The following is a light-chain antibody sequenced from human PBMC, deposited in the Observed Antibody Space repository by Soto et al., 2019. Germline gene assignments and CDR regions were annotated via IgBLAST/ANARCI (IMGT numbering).Light chain of an antibody. J-gene: IGLJ1*01. CDR1: SSDVGGYNH. Sequence: QSVLTQPASVSGSPGQSITISCTGTSSDVGGYNHVSWYQIHPGKAPKLIIYEVTSRPSGISNRFSGSKSGNTASLTISGLQAEDEADYYCSSYTSSTNYVFGTGTKLTVL. CDR2: EVT. CDR3: SSYTSSTNYV. V-gene: IGLV2-14*01.